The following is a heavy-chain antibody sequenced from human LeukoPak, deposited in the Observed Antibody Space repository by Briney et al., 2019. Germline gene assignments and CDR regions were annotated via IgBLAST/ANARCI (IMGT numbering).Heavy chain of an antibody. D-gene: IGHD6-13*01. CDR1: GYSFTSYW. Sequence: GESLKISCKGSGYSFTSYWIAWVRQMPGKGLEWMGIVNPADSDTRYSPSFQGQVTISVDKSISAAYLQWSSLQASDTAMYYCATVPRIPAVGNTEYFRYWGQGTLVTVSS. CDR3: ATVPRIPAVGNTEYFRY. CDR2: VNPADSDT. J-gene: IGHJ1*01. V-gene: IGHV5-51*01.